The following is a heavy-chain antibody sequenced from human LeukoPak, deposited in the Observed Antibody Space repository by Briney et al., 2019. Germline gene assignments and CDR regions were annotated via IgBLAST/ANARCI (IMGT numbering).Heavy chain of an antibody. CDR2: IYYSGST. J-gene: IGHJ6*03. CDR1: GGSISSYY. D-gene: IGHD5-18*01. CDR3: ARGGSYEDYYYYYMDV. V-gene: IGHV4-59*01. Sequence: SETLSLTCTVSGGSISSYYWSWIRQPPGKGLEWIGYIYYSGSTNYNPSLKSRVTITVDTSKNQFSLKLSSVTAADTAVYYCARGGSYEDYYYYYMDVWGKGTTVTVSS.